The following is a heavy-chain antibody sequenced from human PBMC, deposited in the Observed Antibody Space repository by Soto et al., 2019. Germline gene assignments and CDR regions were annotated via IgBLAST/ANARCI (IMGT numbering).Heavy chain of an antibody. CDR1: GFTFSSYA. J-gene: IGHJ6*03. D-gene: IGHD3-9*01. V-gene: IGHV3-23*01. Sequence: GGSLRLSCAASGFTFSSYAMSWVRQAPGKGLEWVSAISGSGGSTYYADSVKGRFTISRDNSKNTLYLQMNSLRAEDTAVYYCPRVLTGYLHYYYMDVWGKGTTVTVSS. CDR3: PRVLTGYLHYYYMDV. CDR2: ISGSGGST.